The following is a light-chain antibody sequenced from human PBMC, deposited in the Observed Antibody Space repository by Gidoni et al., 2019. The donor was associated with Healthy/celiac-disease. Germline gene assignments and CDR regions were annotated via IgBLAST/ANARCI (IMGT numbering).Light chain of an antibody. CDR1: QSVSSSY. CDR3: QQYGSTPELT. Sequence: EIELTQSPGTLSLSPGERATLSCRASQSVSSSYIAWYQQKPGQGPRLLIYGASSRTTGIPDRVSGSGSGTDFTLTIRRLEPEDFEVYYCQQYGSTPELTFGGGTKVEIK. CDR2: GAS. V-gene: IGKV3-20*01. J-gene: IGKJ4*02.